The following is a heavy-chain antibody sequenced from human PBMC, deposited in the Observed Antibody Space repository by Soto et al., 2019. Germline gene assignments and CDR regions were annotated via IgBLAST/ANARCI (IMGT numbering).Heavy chain of an antibody. CDR3: ARDGYDFWSGYYSYYFDY. D-gene: IGHD3-3*01. Sequence: GGSLRLSCAASGSTFSSYSMNWVRQAPGKGLEWVSYISSSSSTIYYADSVKGRFTISRDNAKNSLYLQMNSLRDEDTAVYYCARDGYDFWSGYYSYYFDYWGQGTLVTVSS. CDR1: GSTFSSYS. V-gene: IGHV3-48*02. J-gene: IGHJ4*02. CDR2: ISSSSSTI.